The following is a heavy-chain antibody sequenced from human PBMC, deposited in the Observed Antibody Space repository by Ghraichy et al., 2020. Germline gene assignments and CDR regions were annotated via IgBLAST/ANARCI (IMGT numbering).Heavy chain of an antibody. D-gene: IGHD4-17*01. J-gene: IGHJ3*02. CDR2: IYYSGST. Sequence: SETLSLTCTVSGGSISSGGYYWSWIRQHPGKGLEWIGYIYYSGSTYYNPSLKSRVTISVDTSKNQFSLKLSSVTAADTAVYYCARDQGYGEEYAFDIWGQGTMVTVSS. CDR3: ARDQGYGEEYAFDI. V-gene: IGHV4-31*03. CDR1: GGSISSGGYY.